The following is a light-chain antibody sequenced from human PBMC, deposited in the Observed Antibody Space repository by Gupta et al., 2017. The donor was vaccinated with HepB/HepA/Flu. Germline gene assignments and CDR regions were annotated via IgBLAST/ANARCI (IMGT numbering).Light chain of an antibody. CDR1: NIGSKS. Sequence: SYVPTQPPSVSVAPGKTTRITCRGNNIGSKSVRWYQQTPGQAPVLVIYYDSDRPSGIPERFSGSNSGNTATLTISRVEAGDEADYYCQVWDSSSDRYVFGTGTKVTVL. CDR3: QVWDSSSDRYV. J-gene: IGLJ1*01. V-gene: IGLV3-21*04. CDR2: YDS.